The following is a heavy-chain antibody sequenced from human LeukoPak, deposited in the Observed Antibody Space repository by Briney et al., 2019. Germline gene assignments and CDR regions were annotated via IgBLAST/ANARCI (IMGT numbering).Heavy chain of an antibody. Sequence: PSQTLPLTCTVSGGSISSGGYYGSWIRQHPGKGLEWIGYIYYSGSTYYNPSLKSRVTISVDTSKNQFSLKLSSVTAADTAVYYCARDIGYGETSYWGQGTLVTVSS. J-gene: IGHJ4*02. CDR3: ARDIGYGETSY. V-gene: IGHV4-31*03. CDR2: IYYSGST. CDR1: GGSISSGGYY. D-gene: IGHD4-17*01.